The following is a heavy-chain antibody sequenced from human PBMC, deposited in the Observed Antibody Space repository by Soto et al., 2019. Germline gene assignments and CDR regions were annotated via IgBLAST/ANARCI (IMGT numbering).Heavy chain of an antibody. CDR2: ISSNSAYI. J-gene: IGHJ5*02. V-gene: IGHV3-21*01. CDR1: GFTFRSFT. D-gene: IGHD6-13*01. Sequence: GFLRRSCASSGFTFRSFTMNWVRQAPGKGLEWFSTISSNSAYIYYTDALRGRFTISRDNAKNSLHLQMNSLRAEDTAVYYCTRDASRDSSARGWFDPWGPGTLVTVSS. CDR3: TRDASRDSSARGWFDP.